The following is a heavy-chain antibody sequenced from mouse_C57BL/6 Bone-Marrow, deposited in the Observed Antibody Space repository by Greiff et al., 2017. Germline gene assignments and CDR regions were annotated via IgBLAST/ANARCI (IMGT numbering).Heavy chain of an antibody. Sequence: QVQLKESGPGLVAPSQSLSITCTVSGFSLTSYAISWVRQPPGKGLEWLGVVWTGGGTNYNSALKSRLSISKDNSKSHIFLKMNSLQTDDTARYYCARFCGYDPCWYLDVWGTGTTVTVSS. CDR2: VWTGGGT. V-gene: IGHV2-9-1*01. CDR1: GFSLTSYA. D-gene: IGHD2-2*01. J-gene: IGHJ1*03. CDR3: ARFCGYDPCWYLDV.